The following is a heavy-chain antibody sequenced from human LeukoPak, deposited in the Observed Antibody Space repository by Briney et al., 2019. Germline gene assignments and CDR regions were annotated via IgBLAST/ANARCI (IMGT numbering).Heavy chain of an antibody. Sequence: GGSLRLSCAASGFTFSSYAMSWVRQAPGKGLEWVSAISGSGGSTYYADSVKGRFTISRDNSKNTLYLQMNSLRAEDTAVYYCAKEGVWLGDLRGGYNWFDPWGQGTPVTVSS. V-gene: IGHV3-23*01. D-gene: IGHD3-10*01. CDR3: AKEGVWLGDLRGGYNWFDP. CDR1: GFTFSSYA. J-gene: IGHJ5*02. CDR2: ISGSGGST.